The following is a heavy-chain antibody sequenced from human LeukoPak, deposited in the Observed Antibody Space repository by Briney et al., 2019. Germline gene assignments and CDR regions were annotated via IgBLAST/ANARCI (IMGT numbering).Heavy chain of an antibody. CDR1: GGTFSSYA. Sequence: SVKVSCKASGGTFSSYAISWVRQAPGQGLEWMGRIIPILGIANYAQKFQGRVTITADKSTSTAYMELSSLRSEDTAVYYCAKVTDGYYFDYWGQGTLVTVSS. CDR2: IIPILGIA. CDR3: AKVTDGYYFDY. J-gene: IGHJ4*02. V-gene: IGHV1-69*04.